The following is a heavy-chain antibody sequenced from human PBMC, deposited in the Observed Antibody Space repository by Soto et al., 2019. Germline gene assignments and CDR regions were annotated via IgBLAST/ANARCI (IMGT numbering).Heavy chain of an antibody. V-gene: IGHV1-69*04. Sequence: QVQLVQSGAEVKRPGSSVKVSCKASGDTFNFYSINWVRQAPGLGLEWMGRVNPILSMSNYAQRFQGRVTMPGNKSTSTAYMELSALRSEDTAIYYCATSYGSGYRAFDFWGQGALVTVSS. CDR2: VNPILSMS. CDR3: ATSYGSGYRAFDF. D-gene: IGHD3-10*01. J-gene: IGHJ4*02. CDR1: GDTFNFYS.